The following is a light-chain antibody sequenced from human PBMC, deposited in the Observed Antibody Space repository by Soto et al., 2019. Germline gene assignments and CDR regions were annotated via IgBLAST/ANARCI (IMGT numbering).Light chain of an antibody. Sequence: QSVLTQPPSASGSPGQSVTISCTGTSSDIGGYNYVSWYQQHPAKAPNLMIYEVSKRPSGVPDRFSGSKSGNTASLTGSGLQAEDEADYYCSSYAGSNNYVFGSGTKLTVL. CDR2: EVS. CDR3: SSYAGSNNYV. V-gene: IGLV2-8*01. J-gene: IGLJ1*01. CDR1: SSDIGGYNY.